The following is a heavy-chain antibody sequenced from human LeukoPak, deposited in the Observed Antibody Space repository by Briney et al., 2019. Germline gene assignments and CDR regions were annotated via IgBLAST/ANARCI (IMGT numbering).Heavy chain of an antibody. CDR1: GFTFSSYS. V-gene: IGHV3-23*01. CDR2: ISGSGGST. D-gene: IGHD3-22*01. CDR3: ARASEDSRGHYQGFDS. J-gene: IGHJ4*02. Sequence: GGSLRLSCAASGFTFSSYSMNWVRQAPGKGLEWVSAISGSGGSTYYADSVKGRFTISRDNSKNTLYLQMNSLRAEDTAVYYCARASEDSRGHYQGFDSWGQGIRVTVSS.